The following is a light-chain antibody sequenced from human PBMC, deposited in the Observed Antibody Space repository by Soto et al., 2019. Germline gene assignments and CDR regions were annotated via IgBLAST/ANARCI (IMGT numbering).Light chain of an antibody. V-gene: IGKV1-5*01. Sequence: DIQMTQSPSTLSASVGDRVTITCRAGQSIRSWLAWYQQKPGKAPQLLIYDASNLESGVPSRFSGSGSGTEFTLTISSLQPDDFATYYCKQYDSFSKTFGRGTKVEVK. CDR3: KQYDSFSKT. CDR1: QSIRSW. J-gene: IGKJ1*01. CDR2: DAS.